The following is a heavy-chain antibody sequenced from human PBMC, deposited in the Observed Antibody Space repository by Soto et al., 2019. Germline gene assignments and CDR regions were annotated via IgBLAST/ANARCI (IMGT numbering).Heavy chain of an antibody. CDR3: ARHDYGESVYYFDY. Sequence: SETLSLTCTVSGGSISSYYWSWIRQPPGKGLEWIGYIYYSGSTNYNPSLKSRVTISVDTSKNQFSLKLSSVTAADTAVYYCARHDYGESVYYFDYWGQGTLVTVSS. V-gene: IGHV4-59*08. CDR1: GGSISSYY. J-gene: IGHJ4*02. D-gene: IGHD4-17*01. CDR2: IYYSGST.